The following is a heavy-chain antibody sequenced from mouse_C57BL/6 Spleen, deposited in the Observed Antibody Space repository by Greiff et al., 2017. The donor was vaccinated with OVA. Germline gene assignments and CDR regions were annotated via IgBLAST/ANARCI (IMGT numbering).Heavy chain of an antibody. CDR1: GYSITSGYY. CDR3: AKRTGTGYAMDY. CDR2: ISYDGSN. Sequence: VQLKESGPGLVKPSQSLSLTCSVTGYSITSGYYWNWIRQFPGNKLEWMGYISYDGSNNYNPSLKNRISITRDTSKNQFFLKLNSVTTEDTATYYCAKRTGTGYAMDYWGQGTSVTVSS. D-gene: IGHD4-1*01. J-gene: IGHJ4*01. V-gene: IGHV3-6*01.